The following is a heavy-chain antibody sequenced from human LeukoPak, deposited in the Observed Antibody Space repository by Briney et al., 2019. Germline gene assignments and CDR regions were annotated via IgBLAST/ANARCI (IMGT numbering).Heavy chain of an antibody. CDR1: GFTFSNYW. J-gene: IGHJ3*02. CDR2: INGAGRTT. CDR3: ARPIRGYDGFDI. D-gene: IGHD5-12*01. Sequence: GGSLRLSCEASGFTFSNYWMYWVRQGPGKGLVWVSRINGAGRTTNYADSVKGRFTISRDNAKNTMYLQMNSLRAEDTAMYFCARPIRGYDGFDIWGQGTMVTVSS. V-gene: IGHV3-74*01.